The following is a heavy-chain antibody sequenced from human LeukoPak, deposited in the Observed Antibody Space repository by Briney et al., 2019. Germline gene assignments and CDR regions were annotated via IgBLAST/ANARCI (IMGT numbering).Heavy chain of an antibody. V-gene: IGHV1-69*06. Sequence: SVKVSCKASGGTFSSYAISWVRQAPGQGLEWMGGIIPIFGTANYAQKFQGRVTITADKSTSTAYMELSSLRSEDTAVYYCARSRKRGDYGSSCDYWGQGTLATVSS. CDR2: IIPIFGTA. CDR3: ARSRKRGDYGSSCDY. D-gene: IGHD3-10*01. CDR1: GGTFSSYA. J-gene: IGHJ4*02.